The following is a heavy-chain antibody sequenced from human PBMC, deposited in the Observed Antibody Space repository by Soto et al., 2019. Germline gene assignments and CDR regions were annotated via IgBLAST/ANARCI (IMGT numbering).Heavy chain of an antibody. CDR2: VSGYNGET. CDR1: GYTFTKFG. V-gene: IGHV1-18*01. D-gene: IGHD3-16*01. Sequence: QVQLVQSGAEVKKPGASVKVSCKASGYTFTKFGISWVRQAPGQGLEWMGWVSGYNGETSYAQSLQGRVTMTTDTSASRADMELRSLRAGDTAVLYWAREGLGSYAWDGGDGGGQGTRVTVSS. J-gene: IGHJ6*01. CDR3: AREGLGSYAWDGGDG.